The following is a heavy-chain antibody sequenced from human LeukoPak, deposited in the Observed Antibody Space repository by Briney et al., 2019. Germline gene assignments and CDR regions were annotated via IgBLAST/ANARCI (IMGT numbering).Heavy chain of an antibody. Sequence: GGSLRLSCAASGFTFSSYAMSWVRQPPGKGLEWVSAISGSGGSTYYADSVKGRFTISRDNSKNTLYLQMNSLRAEDTAVYYCAKDLLYDHIWLDYWGQGTLVTVSS. CDR1: GFTFSSYA. V-gene: IGHV3-23*01. D-gene: IGHD3-3*01. CDR2: ISGSGGST. J-gene: IGHJ4*02. CDR3: AKDLLYDHIWLDY.